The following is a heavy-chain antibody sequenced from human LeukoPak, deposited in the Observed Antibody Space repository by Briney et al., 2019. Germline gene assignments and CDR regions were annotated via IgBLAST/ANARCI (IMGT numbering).Heavy chain of an antibody. CDR3: ARVGRYSSSWGDDAFDI. V-gene: IGHV1-69*13. D-gene: IGHD6-13*01. J-gene: IGHJ3*02. CDR1: GGTFSSYA. Sequence: SVRVSCKASGGTFSSYAISWVRQAPGQGLEWMGGIIPIFGTANYAQKFQGRVTITADESTSTAYMELSSLRSEDTAVYYCARVGRYSSSWGDDAFDIWGQGTMVTVSS. CDR2: IIPIFGTA.